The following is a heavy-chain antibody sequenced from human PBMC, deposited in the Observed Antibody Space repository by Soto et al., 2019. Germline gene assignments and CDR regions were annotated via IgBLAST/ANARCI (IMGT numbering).Heavy chain of an antibody. CDR1: GDSVSSNSAA. J-gene: IGHJ3*02. V-gene: IGHV6-1*01. D-gene: IGHD3-16*01. CDR2: TYYRSKWYN. CDR3: ARVIIIKLGGVLSTGSAFEI. Sequence: PSQTLSLTCAISGDSVSSNSAAWNWIRQSPSRGLEWLGRTYYRSKWYNDYAVSVKSRITINPDTSKNQFSLQLNSVTPEDSAVYYCARVIIIKLGGVLSTGSAFEIWSQGTRITASS.